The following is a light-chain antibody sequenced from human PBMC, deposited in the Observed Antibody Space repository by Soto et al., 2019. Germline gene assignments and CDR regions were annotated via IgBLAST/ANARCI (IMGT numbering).Light chain of an antibody. CDR1: QSISSW. J-gene: IGKJ1*01. CDR3: QHYNSYPEA. Sequence: DIQMTQSPSTLSASVGDRVTITCRASQSISSWLAWYQQKPGKAPKLLIYKASTLKSGVPSRFSGSGSGTEFTLTISSLQPDDFATYYCQHYNSYPEAFGQGTTVDIK. V-gene: IGKV1-5*03. CDR2: KAS.